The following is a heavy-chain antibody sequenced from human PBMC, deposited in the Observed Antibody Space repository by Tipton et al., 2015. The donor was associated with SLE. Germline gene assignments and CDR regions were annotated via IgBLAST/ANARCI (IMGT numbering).Heavy chain of an antibody. V-gene: IGHV4-59*01. CDR2: LYHTGTT. CDR1: GDSISSYY. Sequence: TLSLTCTVSGDSISSYYWSWVRQPPGKGLEWIGYLYHTGTTNYNPSLKSRVTISLDTSKNQFSLKLSSVTAADTAVYFCAGLIVPFYFDFWGQGALVTVSS. J-gene: IGHJ4*02. D-gene: IGHD3-22*01. CDR3: AGLIVPFYFDF.